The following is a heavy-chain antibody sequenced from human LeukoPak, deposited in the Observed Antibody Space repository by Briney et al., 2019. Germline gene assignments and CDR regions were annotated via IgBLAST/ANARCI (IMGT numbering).Heavy chain of an antibody. CDR1: GFTFNNYA. CDR3: AKSLDTGFDF. Sequence: PGGSLRLSCAASGFTFNNYAMRWVRQAPGKGLEGVSGLSGSRGHTYYAASVKGRLTISRDHSKDTLYLQMNNLRAEDTAIYYCAKSLDTGFDFWGQGTLVTVSS. V-gene: IGHV3-23*01. J-gene: IGHJ4*02. CDR2: LSGSRGHT. D-gene: IGHD5-18*01.